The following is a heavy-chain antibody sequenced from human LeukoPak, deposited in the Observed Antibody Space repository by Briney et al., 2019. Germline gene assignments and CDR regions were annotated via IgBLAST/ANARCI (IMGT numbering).Heavy chain of an antibody. D-gene: IGHD3-22*01. J-gene: IGHJ3*02. CDR2: ISGSGGST. Sequence: GGSLRLSCAASGFTFSSYTMSWVRQAPGKGLEWVSAISGSGGSTYYADSVKGRFTISRDNSKNTLYLQMNSLRAEDTAVYYCAKDLRSYYYDSSGYYPHDAFDIWGQGTMVTVSS. CDR1: GFTFSSYT. CDR3: AKDLRSYYYDSSGYYPHDAFDI. V-gene: IGHV3-23*01.